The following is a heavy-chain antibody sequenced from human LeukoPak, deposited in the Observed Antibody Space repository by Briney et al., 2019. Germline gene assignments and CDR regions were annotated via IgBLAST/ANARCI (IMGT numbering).Heavy chain of an antibody. CDR1: GGSFSGYY. Sequence: SETLSLTCAVYGGSFSGYYWSWIRQPPGKGLEWIGEINHSGSTNYNPSLKSRVTISVDTSKNQFSLKLSSVTAADTAVYYCARERTTTPYSSSWYGMRNWFDPWGQGTLVTVSS. J-gene: IGHJ5*02. CDR3: ARERTTTPYSSSWYGMRNWFDP. V-gene: IGHV4-34*01. D-gene: IGHD6-13*01. CDR2: INHSGST.